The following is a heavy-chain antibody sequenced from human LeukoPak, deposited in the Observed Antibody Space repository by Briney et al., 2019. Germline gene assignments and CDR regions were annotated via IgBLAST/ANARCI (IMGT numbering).Heavy chain of an antibody. V-gene: IGHV4-31*03. CDR3: ARGDYVMAFDI. J-gene: IGHJ3*02. CDR2: IYYSGST. D-gene: IGHD4-17*01. CDR1: GGSISSGGYY. Sequence: SETLSLTCTVSGGSISSGGYYWSWIRQHPGKGLEWIGYIYYSGSTYYNPSLKSRVTISVDTSKNQFSLKLSSVTAADTAVYYCARGDYVMAFDIWGQGTMVTVSS.